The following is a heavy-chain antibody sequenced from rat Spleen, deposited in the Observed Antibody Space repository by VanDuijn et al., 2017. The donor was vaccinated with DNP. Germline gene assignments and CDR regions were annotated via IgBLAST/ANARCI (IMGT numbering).Heavy chain of an antibody. Sequence: EVQVLESGGGLVQPGNSLKLSCATSGFTFSTAWMYWYRQFPEKRLEWVARIKAKSNNYATDYTESVKGRFTITRDDSKSSIYLQMNNLKEEDTAIYYCAPYYGGYSAKLAYWGQGTLVTVSS. D-gene: IGHD1-11*01. CDR1: GFTFSTAW. CDR3: APYYGGYSAKLAY. J-gene: IGHJ3*01. CDR2: IKAKSNNYAT. V-gene: IGHV6-6*01.